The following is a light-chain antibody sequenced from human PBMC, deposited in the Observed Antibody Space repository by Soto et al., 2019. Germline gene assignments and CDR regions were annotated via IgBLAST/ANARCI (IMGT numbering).Light chain of an antibody. V-gene: IGLV1-44*01. Sequence: QPVLTQPPSASGTPGQRVTISCSGSSSNIGSNTVNWYQQLPGTAPKLFIYSNNQRPSAVPDRFSGSKSGTSASLAISGLQSEDEADYYCAAWDDSLNGPVFGGGTQLTV. CDR1: SSNIGSNT. CDR3: AAWDDSLNGPV. CDR2: SNN. J-gene: IGLJ2*01.